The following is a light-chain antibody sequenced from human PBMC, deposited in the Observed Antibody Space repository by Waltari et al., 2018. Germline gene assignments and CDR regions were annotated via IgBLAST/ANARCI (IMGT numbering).Light chain of an antibody. CDR3: QQSYNTPPN. CDR1: QFISSY. CDR2: AAS. J-gene: IGKJ4*01. V-gene: IGKV1-39*01. Sequence: DIQMTQSPYSLSASVGDRVTITCRASQFISSYLNWYQQKPGRAPKLLIFAASSLESGVPSRFSGSGSGTDFTLTISSLQVEDFATYYCQQSYNTPPNFGGGTKVEIK.